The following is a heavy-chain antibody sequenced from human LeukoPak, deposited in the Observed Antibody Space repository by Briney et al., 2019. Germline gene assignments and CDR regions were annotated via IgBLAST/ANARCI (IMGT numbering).Heavy chain of an antibody. CDR2: IYYSGST. D-gene: IGHD3-16*01. CDR1: DGSISSYY. J-gene: IGHJ6*03. Sequence: SETLSLTCTVSDGSISSYYWSWIRQPPGEGLEWIGYIYYSGSTNYNPSLKSRVTISVDTSKNQFSLKLSSVTAADTAVYYCAGPYAYYYYYMNVWGKGTTVTISS. V-gene: IGHV4-59*01. CDR3: AGPYAYYYYYMNV.